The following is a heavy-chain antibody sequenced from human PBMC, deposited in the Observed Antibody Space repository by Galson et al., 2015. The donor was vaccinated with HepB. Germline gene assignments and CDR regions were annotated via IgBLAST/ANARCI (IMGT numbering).Heavy chain of an antibody. J-gene: IGHJ4*02. CDR3: ASVAVAGSYYFDY. Sequence: ETLSLTCTVSGGSISSSSYYWGWIRQPPGKGLEWIGSIYFSGSTYYNPSLRSRVTISVDTSKNHFSLKLRSVTAADTAVYYCASVAVAGSYYFDYWGQGTLVTVSS. D-gene: IGHD6-19*01. CDR1: GGSISSSSYY. CDR2: IYFSGST. V-gene: IGHV4-39*01.